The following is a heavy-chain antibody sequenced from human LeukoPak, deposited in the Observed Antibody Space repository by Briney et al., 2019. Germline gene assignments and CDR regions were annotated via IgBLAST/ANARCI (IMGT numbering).Heavy chain of an antibody. J-gene: IGHJ4*02. Sequence: GGSLRLSCAASGFTVSSNYMSWVSQAPGKGLEWDSVIYSGGSTYYADSVKGRFTISRDNSKNTLYLQMSSLRAEDTAVYYCARDGGYSYGYDYWGQGTLVTVSS. CDR1: GFTVSSNY. CDR3: ARDGGYSYGYDY. CDR2: IYSGGST. V-gene: IGHV3-66*01. D-gene: IGHD5-18*01.